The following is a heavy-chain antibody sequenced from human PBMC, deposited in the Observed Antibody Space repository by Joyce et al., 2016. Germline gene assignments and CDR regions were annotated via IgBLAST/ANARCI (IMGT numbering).Heavy chain of an antibody. D-gene: IGHD3-10*01. Sequence: QLQLQESGSRLVKPSQTLSLTCAVSGASVSSGGYSWSWIRQPPGKGLEWIGYIYHNESTYYNPCLKSRVTISVDRSKNQFSLKLASVTAADTAVYYCASGFNFKGRSFFDYWGQGALVTVSS. CDR3: ASGFNFKGRSFFDY. J-gene: IGHJ4*02. CDR2: IYHNEST. V-gene: IGHV4-30-2*01. CDR1: GASVSSGGYS.